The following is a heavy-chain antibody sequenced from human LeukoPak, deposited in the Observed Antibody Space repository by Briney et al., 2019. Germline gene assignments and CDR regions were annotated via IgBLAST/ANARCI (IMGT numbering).Heavy chain of an antibody. CDR3: ARALYYGSGSNYYYMDV. Sequence: PSETLSLTCAVYGGSFSGYYWSWIRQPPAKGLEWIGEINHSGSTNYNPSLKSRVTISVDTSKNQFSLKLSSVTAADTAVYYCARALYYGSGSNYYYMDVWGKGTTVTVSS. CDR2: INHSGST. CDR1: GGSFSGYY. V-gene: IGHV4-34*01. J-gene: IGHJ6*03. D-gene: IGHD3-10*01.